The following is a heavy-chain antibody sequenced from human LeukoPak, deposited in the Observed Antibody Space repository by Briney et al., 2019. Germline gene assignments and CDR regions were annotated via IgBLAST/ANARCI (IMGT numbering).Heavy chain of an antibody. Sequence: SETLSLTCTVSGGSISSYYWSWIRQPAGKGLEWIGRIYTSGSTNYNPSLKSRVTISVNMSKNQFSLRLSSVTAADTAVYYCARTTEGGYTYDYFYYYYMDAWGKGTTVTISS. CDR3: ARTTEGGYTYDYFYYYYMDA. CDR2: IYTSGST. D-gene: IGHD5-18*01. V-gene: IGHV4-4*07. J-gene: IGHJ6*03. CDR1: GGSISSYY.